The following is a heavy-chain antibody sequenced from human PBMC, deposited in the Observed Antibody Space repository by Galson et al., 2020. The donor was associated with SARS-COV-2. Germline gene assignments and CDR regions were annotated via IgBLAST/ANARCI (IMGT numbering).Heavy chain of an antibody. CDR2: FSRSGISL. V-gene: IGHV3-11*04. J-gene: IGHJ2*01. CDR1: GLNFRDHY. CDR3: ARALHGYKFFDL. Sequence: NSGGSLRLSCAASGLNFRDHYMSWLRQAPGKGLEWLAFFSRSGISLSYARSVEGRFTISRDSAKNSLSLQMNSLRVEDTAVYYCARALHGYKFFDLGGRGTLVTVSS. D-gene: IGHD5-12*01.